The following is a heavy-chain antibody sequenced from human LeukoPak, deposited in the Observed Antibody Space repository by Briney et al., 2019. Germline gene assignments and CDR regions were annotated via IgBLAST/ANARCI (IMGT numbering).Heavy chain of an antibody. CDR1: GDSLSSYY. CDR2: IYYSGTT. CDR3: ARLRSGSSGAFDF. Sequence: SETLSLTCTVSGDSLSSYYWTWIRQPPGKGLEWIGYIYYSGTTNYNPSLNSRVTISLDTSKSQFSLRLSSVTAADTAVYYCARLRSGSSGAFDFWGQGTVVTVSS. D-gene: IGHD6-25*01. J-gene: IGHJ3*01. V-gene: IGHV4-59*08.